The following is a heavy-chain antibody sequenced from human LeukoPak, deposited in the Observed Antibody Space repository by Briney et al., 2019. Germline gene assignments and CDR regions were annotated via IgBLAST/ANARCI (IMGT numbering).Heavy chain of an antibody. CDR3: ARTPSGDCSSTSCMLWFDP. V-gene: IGHV1-69*13. D-gene: IGHD2-2*01. J-gene: IGHJ5*02. Sequence: SVKVSCKASGGTFSSYAISWVRQAPGQGLEWMGGIIPIFGTANYAQKFQGRVTITADESTSTAYMELSSLRSEDTAVYYCARTPSGDCSSTSCMLWFDPWGQGTLVTVSS. CDR1: GGTFSSYA. CDR2: IIPIFGTA.